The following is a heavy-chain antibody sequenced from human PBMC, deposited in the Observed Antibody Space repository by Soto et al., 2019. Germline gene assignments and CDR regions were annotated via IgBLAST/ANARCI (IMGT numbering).Heavy chain of an antibody. CDR1: GGSISSYY. CDR3: ARLTYYYDSSGLDAFEI. J-gene: IGHJ3*02. Sequence: PSETLSLTCTVSGGSISSYYWSWIRQPPGKGLEWIGYIYYSGSTNYNPSLKSRVTISVDTSKNQFSLKLSSVTAADTAVYYCARLTYYYDSSGLDAFEIWGQGTMVTVSS. V-gene: IGHV4-59*01. CDR2: IYYSGST. D-gene: IGHD3-22*01.